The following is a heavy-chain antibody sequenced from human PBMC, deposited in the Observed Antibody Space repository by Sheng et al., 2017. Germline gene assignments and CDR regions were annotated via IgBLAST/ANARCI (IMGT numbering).Heavy chain of an antibody. Sequence: QVQLVESGGGVVQPGRSLRLSCAASGFTFSSYAMHWVRQAPGKGLEWVAVISYDGSNKYYADSVKGRFTISRDNSKNTLYLQMNSLRAEDTAVYYCARAEPYDFWSGYTLYYYYMDVWGKGTTVTVSS. D-gene: IGHD3-3*01. J-gene: IGHJ6*03. CDR3: ARAEPYDFWSGYTLYYYYMDV. V-gene: IGHV3-30-3*01. CDR1: GFTFSSYA. CDR2: ISYDGSNK.